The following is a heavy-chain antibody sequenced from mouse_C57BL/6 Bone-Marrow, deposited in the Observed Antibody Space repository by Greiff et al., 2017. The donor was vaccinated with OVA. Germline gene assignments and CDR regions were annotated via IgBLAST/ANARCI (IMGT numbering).Heavy chain of an antibody. D-gene: IGHD1-1*02. CDR2: IWRGGST. CDR1: GFSLTSYG. J-gene: IGHJ4*01. Sequence: QVQLQQSGPGLVQPSQSLSITCTVSGFSLTSYGVHWVRQSPGKGLEWLGVIWRGGSTDYNAAFMSRLSITKDNSKSQVFFKMNSLQADDTAVYYSAKSAGGGRYYAMDYWGQGTSVTVSS. V-gene: IGHV2-5*01. CDR3: AKSAGGGRYYAMDY.